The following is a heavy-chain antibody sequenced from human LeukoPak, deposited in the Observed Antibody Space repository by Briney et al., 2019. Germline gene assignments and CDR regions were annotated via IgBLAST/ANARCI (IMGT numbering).Heavy chain of an antibody. CDR2: INHSGST. CDR1: GGSYSDYY. V-gene: IGHV4-34*01. J-gene: IGHJ3*02. CDR3: ARRTKYYYDSSGYYYPHDAFDI. D-gene: IGHD3-22*01. Sequence: SETLSLTCGVYGGSYSDYYWSWIRQPPGKGLEWIGEINHSGSTNYNPSLKSRVTISLDTSKNQFSLKLSSVTAADTAVYYCARRTKYYYDSSGYYYPHDAFDIWGQGTMVTVSS.